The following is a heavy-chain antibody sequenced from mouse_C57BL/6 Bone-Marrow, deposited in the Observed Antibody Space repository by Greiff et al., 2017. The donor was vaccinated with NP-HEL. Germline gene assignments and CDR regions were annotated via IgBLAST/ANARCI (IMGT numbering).Heavy chain of an antibody. D-gene: IGHD2-9*01. CDR2: ISYDGSN. J-gene: IGHJ2*01. CDR3: ARAYYGYGGY. CDR1: GYSITSGYY. Sequence: DVKLQESGPGLVKPSQSLSLTCSVTGYSITSGYYWNWIRQFPGNKLEWMGYISYDGSNNYNPSLKNRISITRDTSKNQFFLKLNSVTTEDTATYYCARAYYGYGGYWGQGTTLTVSS. V-gene: IGHV3-6*01.